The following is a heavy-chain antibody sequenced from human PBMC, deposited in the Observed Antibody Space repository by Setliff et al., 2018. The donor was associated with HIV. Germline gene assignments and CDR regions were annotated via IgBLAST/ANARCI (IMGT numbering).Heavy chain of an antibody. D-gene: IGHD2-21*02. CDR1: GGTFSSYA. CDR3: ASDTPHIVVVTAPEPGDDAFDI. V-gene: IGHV1-69*13. Sequence: SVKVSCKASGGTFSSYAISWVRQAPGQGLEWMGGIIPIFGTANYAQKFQGRVTITADESTSTAYMELSSLRSEDTAVYYCASDTPHIVVVTAPEPGDDAFDIWGQGTMVTVSS. CDR2: IIPIFGTA. J-gene: IGHJ3*02.